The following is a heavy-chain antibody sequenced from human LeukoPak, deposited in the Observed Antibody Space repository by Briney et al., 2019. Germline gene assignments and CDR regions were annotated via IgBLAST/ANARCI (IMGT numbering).Heavy chain of an antibody. V-gene: IGHV4-4*02. CDR1: GGSISISNW. Sequence: SGTLSLTCAASGGSISISNWWSWVRQPPGKGLEGIGEIYHNGRTNYNPSLKSRVTLSVDNSRNQFSLKLNSVTAADTAVYYCARAVEVAGTPFGYWGQGTLVTVSS. D-gene: IGHD6-19*01. CDR3: ARAVEVAGTPFGY. J-gene: IGHJ4*02. CDR2: IYHNGRT.